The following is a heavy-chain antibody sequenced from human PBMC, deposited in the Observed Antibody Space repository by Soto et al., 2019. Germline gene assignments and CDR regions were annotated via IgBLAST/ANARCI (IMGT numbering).Heavy chain of an antibody. CDR2: ISSSSSTI. CDR1: GFTFSSYS. J-gene: IGHJ4*02. CDR3: ARDRSYYDYVWGSYRYDHAY. Sequence: GGSLRLCCAASGFTFSSYSMNWVRQAPGKGLEWVSYISSSSSTIYYADSVKGRFTISRDNAKNSLYLQMNSLRDEDTAVYYCARDRSYYDYVWGSYRYDHAYWGQGTLVTVSS. D-gene: IGHD3-16*02. V-gene: IGHV3-48*02.